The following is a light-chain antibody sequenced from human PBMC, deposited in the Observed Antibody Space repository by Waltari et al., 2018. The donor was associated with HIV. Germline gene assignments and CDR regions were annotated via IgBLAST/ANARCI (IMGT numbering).Light chain of an antibody. CDR1: SSTLGSNA. Sequence: QSLLTQPPSASGTPGQRVTISCSGSSSTLGSNAVTWYQQLPGTAPKLLIYSNNQRPSGVPDRFSGSKSGTSASLAISGLQSDDEADYYCAAWDDSLNDSYVFGPGTKDTVL. V-gene: IGLV1-44*01. CDR2: SNN. CDR3: AAWDDSLNDSYV. J-gene: IGLJ1*01.